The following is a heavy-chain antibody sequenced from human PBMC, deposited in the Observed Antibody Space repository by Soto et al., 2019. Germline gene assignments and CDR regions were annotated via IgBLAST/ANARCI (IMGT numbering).Heavy chain of an antibody. J-gene: IGHJ4*02. CDR3: ARDRWEVVGGDY. D-gene: IGHD1-26*01. V-gene: IGHV3-30-3*01. CDR1: GFTFSSYA. CDR2: ISYDGNNE. Sequence: QVQLVESGGGVVQPGRSLRLSCAASGFTFSSYAVHWVRQAPGKGLAWVALISYDGNNEYYADSVKGRFTISRDNSKNTVYLQMNSLRTEDTAVYYCARDRWEVVGGDYWGQGTLVTVSS.